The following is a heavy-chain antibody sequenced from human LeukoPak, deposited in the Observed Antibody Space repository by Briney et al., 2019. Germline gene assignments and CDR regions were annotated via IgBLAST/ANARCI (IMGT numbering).Heavy chain of an antibody. CDR3: ARIRRDGYSHFDY. D-gene: IGHD5-24*01. J-gene: IGHJ4*02. CDR1: GGSISSYY. Sequence: SETLSLTCTVSGGSISSYYWSWIWQPPGKGLEWIGYIYYTGSTNYNPSLKSRVTISVDTSKNQFSLKLSSVTAADTAVYFCARIRRDGYSHFDYWGQGTLVTVSS. V-gene: IGHV4-59*01. CDR2: IYYTGST.